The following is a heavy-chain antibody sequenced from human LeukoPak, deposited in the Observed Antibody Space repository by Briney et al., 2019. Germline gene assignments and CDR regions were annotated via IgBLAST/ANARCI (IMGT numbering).Heavy chain of an antibody. J-gene: IGHJ5*02. CDR2: IYYSGST. CDR1: GGSVSRGDCY. D-gene: IGHD3-10*01. CDR3: ARDRGGARFDP. Sequence: SSETLSLTCTVSGGSVSRGDCYWSWIRQPPGKGLEWIGSIYYSGSTYYTPSLKSRVTISVDTSKNQFSLKPSSVTSADTAVYYCARDRGGARFDPWGQGTLVTVSS. V-gene: IGHV4-30-4*08.